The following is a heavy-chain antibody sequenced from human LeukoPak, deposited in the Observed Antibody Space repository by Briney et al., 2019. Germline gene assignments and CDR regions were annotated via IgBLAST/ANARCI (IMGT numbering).Heavy chain of an antibody. CDR2: INTDGSSI. J-gene: IGHJ4*02. V-gene: IGHV3-74*01. CDR3: TRETGWGPGY. Sequence: PGGSLRLSCAASGFTLGGYKMHWIRQAPGKRLAWVARINTDGSSITYADSVKGRFTISRDNAKNTLYLQMDSLRDEDTAVYYCTRETGWGPGYWGQGTLVTVSS. CDR1: GFTLGGYK. D-gene: IGHD6-19*01.